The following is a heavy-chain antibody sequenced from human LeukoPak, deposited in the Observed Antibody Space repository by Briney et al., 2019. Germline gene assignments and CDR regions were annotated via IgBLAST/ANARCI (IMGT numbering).Heavy chain of an antibody. CDR3: ARDGGKIAVAGSGWAYYYYGMDV. D-gene: IGHD6-19*01. Sequence: GGSLRLSCAASGFTFSSYGMHWVRQAPGKGLEWVSSISSSSSYIYYADSVKGRFTISRDNAKNSLYLQMNSLRAEDTAVYYCARDGGKIAVAGSGWAYYYYGMDVWGQGTTVTVSS. J-gene: IGHJ6*02. V-gene: IGHV3-21*01. CDR2: ISSSSSYI. CDR1: GFTFSSYG.